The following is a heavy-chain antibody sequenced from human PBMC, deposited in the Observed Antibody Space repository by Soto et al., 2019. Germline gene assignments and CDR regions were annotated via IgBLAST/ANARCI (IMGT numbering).Heavy chain of an antibody. V-gene: IGHV4-31*03. J-gene: IGHJ4*02. CDR3: ARDSRIAVAGN. CDR1: GGSISSSRYY. CDR2: IYYSGST. Sequence: TSETLSLTCTVSGGSISSSRYYWGWIRQPPGKGLEWIGYIYYSGSTYYNPSLKSRVTISVDTSKNQFSLKLSSVTAADTAVYYCARDSRIAVAGNWGQGTLVTVSS. D-gene: IGHD6-19*01.